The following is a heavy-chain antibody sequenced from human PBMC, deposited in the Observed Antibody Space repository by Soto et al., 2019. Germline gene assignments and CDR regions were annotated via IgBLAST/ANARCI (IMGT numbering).Heavy chain of an antibody. CDR2: IYPGDSDT. J-gene: IGHJ4*02. CDR1: GYSFTSYW. CDR3: ARLGYSYGYGLVNFFDY. Sequence: GESLKISCKGSGYSFTSYWIGWVRQMPGKGLEWMGIIYPGDSDTRYSPSFQGQVTISADKSISTAYLQWSSLKASDTAMYYCARLGYSYGYGLVNFFDYWGQGTLVTVSS. V-gene: IGHV5-51*01. D-gene: IGHD5-18*01.